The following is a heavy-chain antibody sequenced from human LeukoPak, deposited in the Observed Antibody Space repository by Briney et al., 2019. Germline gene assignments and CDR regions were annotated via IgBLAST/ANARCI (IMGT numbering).Heavy chain of an antibody. V-gene: IGHV3-23*01. CDR3: ARDYCSSTSCYGINWFDP. CDR2: ISDDGRST. Sequence: GGSLRLSCAASGFTFNNYAMSWVRQAPGKGLEWVSAISDDGRSTYYADSVKGRFTISRDNGKNSLYLQMNSLRAEDTAVYYGARDYCSSTSCYGINWFDPWGQGTLVTVSS. J-gene: IGHJ5*02. CDR1: GFTFNNYA. D-gene: IGHD2-2*01.